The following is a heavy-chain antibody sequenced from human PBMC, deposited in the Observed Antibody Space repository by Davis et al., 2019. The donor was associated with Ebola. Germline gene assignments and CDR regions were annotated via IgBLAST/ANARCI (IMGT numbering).Heavy chain of an antibody. J-gene: IGHJ4*02. CDR3: ARGAWSIWDY. V-gene: IGHV3-53*04. D-gene: IGHD2-8*01. CDR2: LYPDART. CDR1: GLSASTNY. Sequence: GESLKISCVVSGLSASTNYMGWVRQAPGKVLEWVSLLYPDARTFYADSVKGRFTISRHSSNNTLYLQMNILRPDDTATYYCARGAWSIWDYWGRGTPVTVSS.